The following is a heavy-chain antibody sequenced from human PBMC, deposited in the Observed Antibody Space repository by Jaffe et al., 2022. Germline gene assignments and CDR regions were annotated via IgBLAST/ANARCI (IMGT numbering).Heavy chain of an antibody. D-gene: IGHD5-18*01. Sequence: QVQLQESGPGLVKPSETLSLTCAVSGYSISSGYYWGWIRQPPGKGLEWIGSIYHSGSTYYNPSLKSRVTISVDTSKNQFSLKLSSVTAADTAVYYCARVGLNTAMVKGWFDPWGQGTLVTVSS. J-gene: IGHJ5*02. CDR1: GYSISSGYY. CDR2: IYHSGST. V-gene: IGHV4-38-2*01. CDR3: ARVGLNTAMVKGWFDP.